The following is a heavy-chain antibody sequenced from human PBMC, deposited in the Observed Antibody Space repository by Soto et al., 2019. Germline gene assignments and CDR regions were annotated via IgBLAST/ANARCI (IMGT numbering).Heavy chain of an antibody. V-gene: IGHV3-33*01. CDR2: IWYDGSNK. CDR3: ARAVPGIAAAGTDY. CDR1: GFTFSSYG. J-gene: IGHJ4*02. D-gene: IGHD6-13*01. Sequence: PGGSLRLSCAASGFTFSSYGMHWVRQAPGKGLEWVAAIWYDGSNKYYADSVKGRFTISRDNSKNTLYLQMNSLRAEDTAVYYCARAVPGIAAAGTDYWGQGTLVTVS.